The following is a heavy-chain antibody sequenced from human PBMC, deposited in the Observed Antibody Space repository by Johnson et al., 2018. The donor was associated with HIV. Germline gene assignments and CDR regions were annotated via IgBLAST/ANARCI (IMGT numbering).Heavy chain of an antibody. D-gene: IGHD4/OR15-4a*01. CDR3: AREREDYGLDI. CDR1: GFTFSSYA. CDR2: ISYDGSNK. Sequence: QEQLVESGGGLVQPGGSLRLSCAASGFTFSSYAMHWVRQAPGKGLEWVAVISYDGSNKYYADSVKGRSTISRDNSKNTLYLQMNSLRAEDTAVYYCAREREDYGLDIWGQGTMVTVSS. J-gene: IGHJ3*02. V-gene: IGHV3-30-3*01.